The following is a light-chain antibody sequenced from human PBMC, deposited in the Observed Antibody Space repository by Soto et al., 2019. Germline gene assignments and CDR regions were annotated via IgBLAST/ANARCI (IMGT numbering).Light chain of an antibody. Sequence: DIQMTQSPSSLSASVGDRVTITCRASQSISSYLNWYQQKPGKAPKLPIYAASSLQSGVPSRFSGSGAGTDFTLTISRRQPEDFAPFYCHQSYSTPLTFGQGTKLEIK. CDR2: AAS. V-gene: IGKV1-39*01. CDR1: QSISSY. CDR3: HQSYSTPLT. J-gene: IGKJ2*01.